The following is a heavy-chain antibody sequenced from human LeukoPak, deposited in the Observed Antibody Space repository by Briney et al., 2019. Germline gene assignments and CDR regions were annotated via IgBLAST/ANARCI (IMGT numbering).Heavy chain of an antibody. J-gene: IGHJ4*02. CDR2: MSFDVNNK. CDR1: GFTFSSYA. D-gene: IGHD2-2*02. V-gene: IGHV3-30*04. Sequence: GRSLRLSCATSGFTFSSYAFHWVRQAPGKGLEWVATMSFDVNNKYYADPVRGRFTISRDNSKNTLYLQMNSLRAEDTAVYSCARGYCTSSSCYNDYWGQGTLVTVSS. CDR3: ARGYCTSSSCYNDY.